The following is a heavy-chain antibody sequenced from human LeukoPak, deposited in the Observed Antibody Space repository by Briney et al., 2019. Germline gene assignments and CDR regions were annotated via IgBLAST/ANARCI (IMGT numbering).Heavy chain of an antibody. CDR2: IYSGGST. J-gene: IGHJ4*01. CDR3: ARDKEQVVSDY. CDR1: GFTVSSNY. V-gene: IGHV3-66*01. D-gene: IGHD6-13*01. Sequence: GGSLRLSCAASGFTVSSNYMSWVRQAPGKGLEWVSVIYSGGSTYYADSVKGRFTISRDNSKNTLYLQMNSLRAEDTAVYYCARDKEQVVSDYWGQGTMVTVSS.